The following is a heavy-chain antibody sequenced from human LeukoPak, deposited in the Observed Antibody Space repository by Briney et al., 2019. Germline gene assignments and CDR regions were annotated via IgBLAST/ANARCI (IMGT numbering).Heavy chain of an antibody. Sequence: PGGSLRLSCAASGFTFSSYGMHWVRQAPGKGLEWVAVISYDGSNKYYADSVKGRFTISRDNSKNTPYLQMNSLRAEDTAVYYCAKDREEGFGEFYYYYYYGMDVWGQGTTVTVSS. CDR3: AKDREEGFGEFYYYYYYGMDV. D-gene: IGHD3-10*01. CDR2: ISYDGSNK. CDR1: GFTFSSYG. V-gene: IGHV3-30*18. J-gene: IGHJ6*02.